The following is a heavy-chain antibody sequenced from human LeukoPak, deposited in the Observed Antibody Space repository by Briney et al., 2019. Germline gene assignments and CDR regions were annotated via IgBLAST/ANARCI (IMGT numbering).Heavy chain of an antibody. CDR2: IYYSGST. CDR3: TRTLYDILTASYFGSSQLFDT. D-gene: IGHD3-9*01. J-gene: IGHJ4*02. CDR1: GGSIRSTDYY. Sequence: SETLSLTCTVSGGSIRSTDYYWGWVRQPPGKGLEWIGGIYYSGSTYYNPSLKSRVTISVDTSKNQFSLKLSSVTAADTAVYHCTRTLYDILTASYFGSSQLFDTWGQGTLVTASS. V-gene: IGHV4-39*01.